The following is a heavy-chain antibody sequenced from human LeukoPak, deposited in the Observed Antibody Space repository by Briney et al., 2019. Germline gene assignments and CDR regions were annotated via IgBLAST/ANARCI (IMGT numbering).Heavy chain of an antibody. CDR2: ISYDGSNK. CDR3: AKADLVDTAMAPNY. Sequence: PGGSLRLSCAASGFTFSSYAMHWVRQAPGKGLEWVAVISYDGSNKYYADSVKGRFTISRDNSKNTLYLQMSSLRAEDTAVYYCAKADLVDTAMAPNYWGQGTLVTVSS. V-gene: IGHV3-30*04. D-gene: IGHD5-18*01. J-gene: IGHJ4*02. CDR1: GFTFSSYA.